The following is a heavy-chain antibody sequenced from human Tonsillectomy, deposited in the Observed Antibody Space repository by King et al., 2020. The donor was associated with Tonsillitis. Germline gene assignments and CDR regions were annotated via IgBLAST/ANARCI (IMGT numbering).Heavy chain of an antibody. CDR2: IKPNSGAT. CDR3: ARNCGGDCYVDFDY. J-gene: IGHJ4*02. Sequence: QLVQSGAEVKKPGASVKVSCKASGYTFTAYYIHWLRQAPGQGLEWMAWIKPNSGATDNAQKFQGRVTMTWDTAISTAYMELSRLRSDDTAVYYCARNCGGDCYVDFDYWGQGTLVTVSS. V-gene: IGHV1-2*02. D-gene: IGHD2-21*02. CDR1: GYTFTAYY.